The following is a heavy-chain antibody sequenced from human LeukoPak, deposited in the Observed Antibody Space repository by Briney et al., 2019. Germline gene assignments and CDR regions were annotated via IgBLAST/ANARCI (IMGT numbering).Heavy chain of an antibody. J-gene: IGHJ4*02. Sequence: PSETLSLTCTVSGGSLNSSSYYWGWIRQPPGKGLEWIGSIYYSGRTYYNPSLKVRVTIFVDTSKNQFSLKLNSVTAADTAVYYCARSQATAMVSDYWGQGTLVTVSS. V-gene: IGHV4-39*01. CDR3: ARSQATAMVSDY. CDR1: GGSLNSSSYY. CDR2: IYYSGRT. D-gene: IGHD2-2*01.